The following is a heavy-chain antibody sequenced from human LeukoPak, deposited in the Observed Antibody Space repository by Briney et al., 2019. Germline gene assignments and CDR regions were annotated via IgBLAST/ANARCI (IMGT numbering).Heavy chain of an antibody. D-gene: IGHD6-13*01. CDR2: IKSKTDGGTT. Sequence: PGGSLRLSCAASGFTFSSYSMNWVRQAPGKGLEWVGRIKSKTDGGTTDYAAPVKGRFTISRDDSKNTLYLQMNSLRAEDTALYYCARAGYSSSWYGTPTLYYFDYWGQGTLVTVSS. J-gene: IGHJ4*02. CDR1: GFTFSSYS. V-gene: IGHV3-15*05. CDR3: ARAGYSSSWYGTPTLYYFDY.